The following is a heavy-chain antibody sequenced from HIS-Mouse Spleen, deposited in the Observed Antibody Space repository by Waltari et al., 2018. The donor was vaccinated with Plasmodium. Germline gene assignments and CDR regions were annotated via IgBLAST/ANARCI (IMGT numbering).Heavy chain of an antibody. CDR1: GFTFSSYG. CDR2: ISYDGSNK. D-gene: IGHD6-13*01. CDR3: AKDRRSSSWYVDY. Sequence: QVQLVESGGGVVQPGRSLRLSCAASGFTFSSYGMHWVRQAPGKGLGCVAVISYDGSNKYYADSVKGRFTNSRDNSKNTLYLQMNSLRAEDTAVYYCAKDRRSSSWYVDYWGQGTLVTVSS. V-gene: IGHV3-30*18. J-gene: IGHJ4*02.